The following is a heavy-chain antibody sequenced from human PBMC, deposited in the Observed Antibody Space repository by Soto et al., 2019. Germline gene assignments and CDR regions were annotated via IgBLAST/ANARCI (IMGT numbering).Heavy chain of an antibody. J-gene: IGHJ6*03. D-gene: IGHD2-2*01. CDR2: IDWDDDK. CDR3: ARNRNIIHDIVVVPAAQRRYYYYYMDV. CDR1: GFSLSTSGMC. Sequence: SGPTLVKPTQTLTLTCTFSGFSLSTSGMCVSWIRQPPGKALEWLARIDWDDDKYYSTSLKTRLTISKDTSKNQVVLTMTNMDPVDTATYYCARNRNIIHDIVVVPAAQRRYYYYYMDVWGKGTTVTVSS. V-gene: IGHV2-70*11.